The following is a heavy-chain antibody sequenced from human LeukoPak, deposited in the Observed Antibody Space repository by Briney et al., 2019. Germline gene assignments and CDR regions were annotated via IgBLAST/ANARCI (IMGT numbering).Heavy chain of an antibody. CDR1: GGSISSSSHH. J-gene: IGHJ4*02. V-gene: IGHV4-39*07. Sequence: SETLSLTCTVSGGSISSSSHHWGWIRQSPGKGLEWIGSNYYSGNTYYDPSLKSRVTISVDTSKNQFSLRLSSVTAADTAVYYCARLYTTVTTNYFDYWGQGTLVTVSS. CDR2: NYYSGNT. CDR3: ARLYTTVTTNYFDY. D-gene: IGHD4-17*01.